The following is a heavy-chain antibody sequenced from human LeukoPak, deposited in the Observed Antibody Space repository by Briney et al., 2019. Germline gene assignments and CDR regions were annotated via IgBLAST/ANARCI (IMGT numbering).Heavy chain of an antibody. V-gene: IGHV3-30*18. CDR3: AKENYDYVWGSYRYAFDI. CDR2: ISYDGSNK. Sequence: GRSLRLSCAASGFTFSSYGMHWVRQAPGKGLEWVAVISYDGSNKYYADSVKGRFTISRDNSKNTLYLQMNSLRAEDTAVYYCAKENYDYVWGSYRYAFDIWGQGTMVTVSS. J-gene: IGHJ3*02. D-gene: IGHD3-16*02. CDR1: GFTFSSYG.